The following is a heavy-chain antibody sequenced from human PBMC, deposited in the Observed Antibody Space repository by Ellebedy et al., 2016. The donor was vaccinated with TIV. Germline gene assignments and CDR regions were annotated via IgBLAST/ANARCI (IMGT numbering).Heavy chain of an antibody. CDR2: ISYYGGSEK. J-gene: IGHJ4*02. Sequence: PGGSLRLSCAASGFSFSSYAMHWVRQPPGKGLEWVAVISYYGGSEKYYADSVKGRFTISRDNSENTLYLQMNSLRAEDTAIYYCARDSDPRTTVISGGFFDSWGQGTLVTVSS. CDR1: GFSFSSYA. CDR3: ARDSDPRTTVISGGFFDS. V-gene: IGHV3-30*04. D-gene: IGHD4-17*01.